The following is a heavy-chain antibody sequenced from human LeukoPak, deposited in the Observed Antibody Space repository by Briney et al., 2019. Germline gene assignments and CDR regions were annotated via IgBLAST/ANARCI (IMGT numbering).Heavy chain of an antibody. CDR2: INPSGGSR. CDR1: GYTFTTYY. D-gene: IGHD2-15*01. V-gene: IGHV1-46*01. CDR3: ARNVGSGFDY. J-gene: IGHJ4*02. Sequence: ASVKVSCKSSGYTFTTYYIHWVRQAPGQGLEWLGFINPSGGSRSYAQKFQGRVTMTRDMSTNTVYMELRSLRSEDTAVYYCARNVGSGFDYWGQGTLVTVSS.